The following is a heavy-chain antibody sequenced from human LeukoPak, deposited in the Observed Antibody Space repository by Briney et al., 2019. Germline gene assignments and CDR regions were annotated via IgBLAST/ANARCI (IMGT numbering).Heavy chain of an antibody. J-gene: IGHJ6*02. CDR2: INPNSGGT. V-gene: IGHV1-2*02. CDR3: AREHRVSGTFYRYYYYGTDV. Sequence: ASVKVSCKASGYTFTGYYMHWVRQAPGQGLEWMGWINPNSGGTNYAQKFQGRVTMTRDTSISTAYMELSRLRSDDTAVYYCAREHRVSGTFYRYYYYGTDVWGQGTTVTVSS. CDR1: GYTFTGYY. D-gene: IGHD1-1*01.